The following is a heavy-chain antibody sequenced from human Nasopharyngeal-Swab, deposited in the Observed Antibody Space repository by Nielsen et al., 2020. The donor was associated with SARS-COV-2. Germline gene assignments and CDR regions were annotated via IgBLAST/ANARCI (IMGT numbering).Heavy chain of an antibody. Sequence: ASVKVSCKASGYTFTSYDINWVRQATGQGLEWMGWMNPNSGNTGYAQKFQGRVTMTRNTSISTAYMELSSLRSEDTAMYYCARVDDYSNYGAFDIWGQGTMVTVSS. CDR2: MNPNSGNT. CDR1: GYTFTSYD. CDR3: ARVDDYSNYGAFDI. V-gene: IGHV1-8*01. D-gene: IGHD4-11*01. J-gene: IGHJ3*02.